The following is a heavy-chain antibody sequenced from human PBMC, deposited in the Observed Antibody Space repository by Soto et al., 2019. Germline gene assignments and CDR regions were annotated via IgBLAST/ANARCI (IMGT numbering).Heavy chain of an antibody. CDR3: ARDGISGYGMDV. D-gene: IGHD3-10*01. V-gene: IGHV3-33*01. Sequence: PGGSLRLSCEASGFTFSSYGMHWVRQAPGKGLEWVALLWYDGSNKYYADSVKGRFTISRDNSKNTLYLQMNSLRAEDTAVYYCARDGISGYGMDVWGQGTTVTVSS. CDR2: LWYDGSNK. J-gene: IGHJ6*02. CDR1: GFTFSSYG.